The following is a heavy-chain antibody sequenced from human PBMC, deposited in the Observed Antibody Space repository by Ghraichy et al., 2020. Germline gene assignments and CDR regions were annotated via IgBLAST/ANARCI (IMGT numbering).Heavy chain of an antibody. CDR1: GGSINDYY. J-gene: IGHJ4*02. CDR3: ASAGLRWYSYGLAYHGNYFAP. Sequence: SETLSLTCGVYGGSINDYYWSWVRQAPGKGLERIGEVNNCGSANYNSSLKIRVIISIDLSKKQFSLKLSSVTAADTAVYYCASAGLRWYSYGLAYHGNYFAPGGPGTLVTV. V-gene: IGHV4-34*01. CDR2: VNNCGSA. D-gene: IGHD4-23*01.